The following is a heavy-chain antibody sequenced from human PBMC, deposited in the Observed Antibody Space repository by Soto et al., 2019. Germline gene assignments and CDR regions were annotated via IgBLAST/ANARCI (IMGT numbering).Heavy chain of an antibody. CDR1: GCSFTSYT. V-gene: IGHV1-3*05. CDR2: INTGNGNA. Sequence: QVQLVQSGAEERKPGASVKVSCKASGCSFTSYTIHWVRQAPGQSLEWMGWINTGNGNAKYSQKFQGRVTITRDTSASTAYMELSSLRSEDTAVYYCAREDNWFDPWGQGTLVTVSS. J-gene: IGHJ5*02. CDR3: AREDNWFDP.